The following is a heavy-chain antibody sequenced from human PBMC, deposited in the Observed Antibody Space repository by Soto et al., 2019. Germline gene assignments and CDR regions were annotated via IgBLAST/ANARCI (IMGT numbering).Heavy chain of an antibody. Sequence: PSETLSLTCAVYGGSFSGYYWSWIRQPPGKGLEWIGEINHSGSTNYNPSLKSRVTISVDTSKNQFSLKLSSVTAADTAVYYCARERLLLWFGELLYQKYYFDYWGQGTLVTVS. J-gene: IGHJ4*02. D-gene: IGHD3-10*01. V-gene: IGHV4-34*01. CDR3: ARERLLLWFGELLYQKYYFDY. CDR2: INHSGST. CDR1: GGSFSGYY.